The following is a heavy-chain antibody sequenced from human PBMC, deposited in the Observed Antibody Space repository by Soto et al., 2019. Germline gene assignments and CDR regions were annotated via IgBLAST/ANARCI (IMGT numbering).Heavy chain of an antibody. CDR3: ARDRDDYGSGNYYNRIDF. CDR2: IIPIFGTP. D-gene: IGHD3-10*01. CDR1: GGIFSTYA. V-gene: IGHV1-69*01. J-gene: IGHJ4*02. Sequence: QVQLVQSGAEVKKPGSSVKVSCKASGGIFSTYAISWLRQAPGQWLEWMGGIIPIFGTPNYAQRFQGRVTITADESTNTSYMELSRLKSEDTDVYYCARDRDDYGSGNYYNRIDFWGQGTLVTVSS.